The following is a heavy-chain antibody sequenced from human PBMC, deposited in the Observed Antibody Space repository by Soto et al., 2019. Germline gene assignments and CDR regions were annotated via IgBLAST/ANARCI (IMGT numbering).Heavy chain of an antibody. V-gene: IGHV1-2*02. Sequence: ASVKVSCKASGYSFADYYMHWVRQAPVQGLEWMGWINPDSGGTNYAQKFQGRVTMTRESYITTAYMELTGLRSDDTAVYYCARDQLTTVTINDYYGMDVWGRGTTVTVSS. J-gene: IGHJ6*02. CDR3: ARDQLTTVTINDYYGMDV. CDR2: INPDSGGT. CDR1: GYSFADYY. D-gene: IGHD4-17*01.